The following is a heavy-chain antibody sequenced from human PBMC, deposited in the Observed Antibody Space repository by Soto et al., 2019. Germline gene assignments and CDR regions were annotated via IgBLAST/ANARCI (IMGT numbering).Heavy chain of an antibody. V-gene: IGHV1-46*03. CDR1: GYTFTSYY. CDR2: INPSGGST. Sequence: ASVKVSCKASGYTFTSYYMHWVRQAPGQGLEWMGIINPSGGSTSYAQKFQGRVTMTRDTSTSTVYMELSSLRSEDTAVYYCARDKELRYFDWLSPDDQSVVDYWGQGTLVTVSS. J-gene: IGHJ4*02. CDR3: ARDKELRYFDWLSPDDQSVVDY. D-gene: IGHD3-9*01.